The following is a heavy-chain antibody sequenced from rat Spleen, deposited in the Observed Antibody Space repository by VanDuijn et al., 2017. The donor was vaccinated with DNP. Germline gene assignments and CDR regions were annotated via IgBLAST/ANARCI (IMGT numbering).Heavy chain of an antibody. CDR2: INTGSGGT. D-gene: IGHD1-11*01. CDR3: ARGSRVWFAY. CDR1: GYTFTTYY. J-gene: IGHJ3*01. V-gene: IGHV1-43*01. Sequence: QVQLQQSGAELAKPGSSVMISCRASGYTFTTYYIGWIKQTTRQGLEYIGYINTGSGGTNYNEKFKGKATLTVDKSSSTAFMHLSSLTPDDSAVYYCARGSRVWFAYWGQGTLVTVSS.